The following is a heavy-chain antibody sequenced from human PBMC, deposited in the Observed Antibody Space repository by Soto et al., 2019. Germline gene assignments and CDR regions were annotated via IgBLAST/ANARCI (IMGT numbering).Heavy chain of an antibody. CDR3: ARTREPDYYYYYGMDV. V-gene: IGHV1-69*13. D-gene: IGHD1-26*01. CDR2: IIPIFGTA. Sequence: WASVKVSCKASGGTFSSYAISWVRQAPGQGLEWMGGIIPIFGTANYAQKFQGRVTITADESTSTAYMELSSLRSEDTAVCYCARTREPDYYYYYGMDVWGQGTTVTVSS. CDR1: GGTFSSYA. J-gene: IGHJ6*02.